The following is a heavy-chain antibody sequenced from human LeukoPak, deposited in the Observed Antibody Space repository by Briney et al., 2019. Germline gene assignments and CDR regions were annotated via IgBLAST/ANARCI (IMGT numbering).Heavy chain of an antibody. V-gene: IGHV5-51*01. CDR3: ARLNPPEFWSAPIGWFDP. CDR2: IYPGDSDT. J-gene: IGHJ5*02. Sequence: GESLKISCKGSGYSFTTYWIGWVRQMPGKGLEWMGIIYPGDSDTRYSPSFQGQVTISADKSISTAYLQWSSLKASDTAMYYCARLNPPEFWSAPIGWFDPWGQGTLVTVSS. CDR1: GYSFTTYW. D-gene: IGHD3-3*01.